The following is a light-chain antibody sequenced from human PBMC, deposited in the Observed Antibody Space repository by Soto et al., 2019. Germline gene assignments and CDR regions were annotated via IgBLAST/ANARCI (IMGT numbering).Light chain of an antibody. CDR3: QAWDSSTALFV. J-gene: IGLJ1*01. CDR1: KLEYKY. CDR2: QDS. Sequence: SYELTQPPSVSVSPGHAVSISCSGDKLEYKYVCWYQQKPGQAPVLVIYQDSKRPSGIPGRFSGSNFGNTATLTISGTQTMDEADYYCQAWDSSTALFVFGTGTKVTVL. V-gene: IGLV3-1*01.